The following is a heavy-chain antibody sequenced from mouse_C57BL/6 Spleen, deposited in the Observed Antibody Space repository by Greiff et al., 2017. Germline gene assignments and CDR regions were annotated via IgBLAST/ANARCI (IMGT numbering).Heavy chain of an antibody. CDR2: ISYSGST. D-gene: IGHD2-12*01. CDR3: ARGGDSYFYAMDY. CDR1: GYSITSDY. V-gene: IGHV3-8*01. J-gene: IGHJ4*01. Sequence: VQLQQSGPGLAKPSQTLSLTCSVTGYSITSDYWHWIRKFPGNKLEYMGYISYSGSTYYNPSLKSRISITRDTSKNQSYLQLNSVTTEDTATYYCARGGDSYFYAMDYWGQGTSVTVSS.